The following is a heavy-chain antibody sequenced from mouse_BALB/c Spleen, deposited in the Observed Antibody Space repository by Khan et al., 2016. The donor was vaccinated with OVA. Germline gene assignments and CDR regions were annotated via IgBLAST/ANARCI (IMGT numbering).Heavy chain of an antibody. V-gene: IGHV2-3*01. D-gene: IGHD1-1*01. CDR2: MWGDGST. CDR3: AKFTPDYYSMDY. CDR1: GFSLTNYG. Sequence: VQLEVSGPGLVAPSQSLSITCTVSGFSLTNYGVNWVRQPPGKGLEWLGVMWGDGSTNFHSALKSRLIISKDNSQSQVFLELNSLQTDDTATYYCAKFTPDYYSMDYWGQGTSVTVSS. J-gene: IGHJ4*01.